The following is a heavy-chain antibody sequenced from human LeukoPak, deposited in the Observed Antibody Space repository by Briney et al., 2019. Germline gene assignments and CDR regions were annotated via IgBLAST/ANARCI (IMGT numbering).Heavy chain of an antibody. V-gene: IGHV3-7*01. J-gene: IGHJ4*02. CDR1: GMTFSSHW. CDR3: ARYCTFRTCSGTKFDY. D-gene: IGHD1-1*01. CDR2: IKSDGSEK. Sequence: PGGSLRLSCAASGMTFSSHWMSWVRQAPGKGLEWVANIKSDGSEKYYLDSAKGRFTISRDNAKNSLYLQMNSLRAEDSAVYYCARYCTFRTCSGTKFDYWGQGTLVTVSS.